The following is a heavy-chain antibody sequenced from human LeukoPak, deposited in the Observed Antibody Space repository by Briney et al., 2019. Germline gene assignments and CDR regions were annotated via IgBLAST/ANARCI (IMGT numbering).Heavy chain of an antibody. D-gene: IGHD3-22*01. CDR2: IYYSGST. Sequence: SETLSLTCTVSGGSISSYYWSWIRQPPGKGLEWIGYIYYSGSTNYNPSLKSRVTISVDTSKNQFSLKLSSVTAADTAVYYCAGCYYSYFDYWGQGTLVTVSS. J-gene: IGHJ4*02. CDR3: AGCYYSYFDY. CDR1: GGSISSYY. V-gene: IGHV4-59*01.